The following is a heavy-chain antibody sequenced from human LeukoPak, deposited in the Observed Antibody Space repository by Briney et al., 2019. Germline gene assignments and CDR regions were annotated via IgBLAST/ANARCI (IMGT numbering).Heavy chain of an antibody. J-gene: IGHJ6*02. CDR2: ISSSSSYI. D-gene: IGHD5-18*01. Sequence: GGSLRLSCAASGFTFSNYAMHWVRQAPGQGQGWVSSISSSSSYISYADSVKGRFTISRDNAKNSLYLQRNSLRAEDTAVYYCARDRGYSYGLEYYYGMDVWGQGTTVTVSS. CDR3: ARDRGYSYGLEYYYGMDV. CDR1: GFTFSNYA. V-gene: IGHV3-21*01.